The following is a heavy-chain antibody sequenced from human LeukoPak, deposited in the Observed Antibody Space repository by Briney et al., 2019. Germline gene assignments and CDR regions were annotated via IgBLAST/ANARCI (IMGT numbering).Heavy chain of an antibody. J-gene: IGHJ6*02. V-gene: IGHV1-3*01. Sequence: ASVKVSCKASGYTFTSYAMHWVRQAPGQRLEWMGRINAGNGNTKYSQKFQGRVTITRDTSASTAYMELSSLRSEDTAVYYCARDYRVLRYFDWSPLYGMDVWGQGTTVTVSS. CDR3: ARDYRVLRYFDWSPLYGMDV. CDR2: INAGNGNT. CDR1: GYTFTSYA. D-gene: IGHD3-9*01.